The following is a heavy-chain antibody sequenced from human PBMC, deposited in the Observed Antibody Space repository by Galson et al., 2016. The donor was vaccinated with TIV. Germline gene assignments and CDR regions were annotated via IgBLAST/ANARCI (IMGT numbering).Heavy chain of an antibody. CDR2: INPLFGIA. CDR3: ARGPNYYHSYMDV. J-gene: IGHJ6*03. D-gene: IGHD3-16*01. Sequence: SVKVSCKASGGTFNIYAISWVRQAPGQGLEWMGGINPLFGIATYAEKFQGRVTITADTSTRPAYMELINLRSEDTAMYYCARGPNYYHSYMDVWGQGTTV. CDR1: GGTFNIYA. V-gene: IGHV1-69*10.